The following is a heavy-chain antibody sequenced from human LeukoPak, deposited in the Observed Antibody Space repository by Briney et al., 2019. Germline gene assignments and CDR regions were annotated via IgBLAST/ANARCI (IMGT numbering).Heavy chain of an antibody. Sequence: ASVKVFCKASGGTFSSYAISWVRQAPGQGLEWMGGIIPIFGTANYAQKFQGRVTITADESTSTAYMELSSLRSEDTAVYYCARAYGGNQYPFDYWGQGTLVTVSS. D-gene: IGHD4-23*01. CDR2: IIPIFGTA. J-gene: IGHJ4*02. V-gene: IGHV1-69*13. CDR3: ARAYGGNQYPFDY. CDR1: GGTFSSYA.